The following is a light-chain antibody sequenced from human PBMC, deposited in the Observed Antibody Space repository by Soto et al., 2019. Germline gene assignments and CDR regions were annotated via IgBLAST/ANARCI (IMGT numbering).Light chain of an antibody. CDR3: QQYYNTPWT. Sequence: DIVMTQSPDSLAVSLGERATINCKSSQTIFYSSTNKNYLAWYQQKSGQPPKLLISWPSTRESGVPDRFSGSGSGTDFTLTISSLQAEDVAVYYCQQYYNTPWTFGQGTKVEIK. J-gene: IGKJ1*01. CDR1: QTIFYSSTNKNY. V-gene: IGKV4-1*01. CDR2: WPS.